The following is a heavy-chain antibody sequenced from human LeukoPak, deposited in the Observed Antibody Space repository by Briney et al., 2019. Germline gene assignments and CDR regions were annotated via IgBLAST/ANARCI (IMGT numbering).Heavy chain of an antibody. CDR3: ARGDYDFWSGYYTGNWFDP. CDR1: GYTFTSYY. V-gene: IGHV1-46*03. Sequence: ASVKVSCKASGYTFTSYYMHWVRQAPGQGLEWMGIINPSGGSTSYAQKFQGRVTMTRGTSTSTVYMELSSLRSEDTAVYYCARGDYDFWSGYYTGNWFDPWGQGTLVTVSS. CDR2: INPSGGST. J-gene: IGHJ5*02. D-gene: IGHD3-3*01.